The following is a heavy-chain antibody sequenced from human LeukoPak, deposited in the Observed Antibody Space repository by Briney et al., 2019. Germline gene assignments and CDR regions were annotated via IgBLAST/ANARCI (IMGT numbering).Heavy chain of an antibody. V-gene: IGHV1-3*01. Sequence: ASVKVSCKASGYTLTNSTMHWVRQAPGQRLEWMGWINAVNGNTKYSQKFQGRVTITRDTSASTAYMELSSLRSEDTAVYYCARESQEGAFDYWGQGTLVTVSS. CDR3: ARESQEGAFDY. CDR1: GYTLTNST. J-gene: IGHJ4*02. CDR2: INAVNGNT.